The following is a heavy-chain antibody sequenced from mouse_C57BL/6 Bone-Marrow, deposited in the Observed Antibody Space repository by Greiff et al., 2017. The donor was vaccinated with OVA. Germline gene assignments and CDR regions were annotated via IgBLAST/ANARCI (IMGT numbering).Heavy chain of an antibody. D-gene: IGHD6-1*01. CDR1: GYTFTSYW. J-gene: IGHJ2*01. CDR2: IYPSDSET. V-gene: IGHV1-61*01. Sequence: QVQLQPGAELVRPGSSVKLSCKASGYTFTSYWMDWVKQRPGQGLEWIGNIYPSDSETHYNQKFKDKATLTVDKSSSTAYMQLSSLTSEDSAVYYCARTNQYYLDYWGQGTTLTVSS. CDR3: ARTNQYYLDY.